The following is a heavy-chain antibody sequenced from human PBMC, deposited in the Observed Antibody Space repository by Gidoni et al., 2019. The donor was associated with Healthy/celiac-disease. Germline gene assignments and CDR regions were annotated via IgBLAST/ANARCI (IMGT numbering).Heavy chain of an antibody. Sequence: HVQLQVSGPGLGKSSQTLSCTCTVSGGSICSGGYYWSWLRQHPGKGLEWIGYLYYSGSTYYNPALKSRVTRSGDTSKHQFSLQLSSMTAADTAVDYCARVGIAARPGYYGMDVWGQGTTVTVSS. CDR1: GGSICSGGYY. CDR3: ARVGIAARPGYYGMDV. CDR2: LYYSGST. V-gene: IGHV4-31*03. J-gene: IGHJ6*02. D-gene: IGHD6-6*01.